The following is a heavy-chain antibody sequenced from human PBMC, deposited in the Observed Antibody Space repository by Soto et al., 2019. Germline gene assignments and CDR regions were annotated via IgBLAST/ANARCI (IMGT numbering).Heavy chain of an antibody. J-gene: IGHJ3*02. V-gene: IGHV3-9*01. CDR3: AKDIREQLVLVGPYDAFDI. Sequence: HPGGSLRLSCAASGFTFDDYAMHWVRQAPGKGLEWVSGISWNSGSIGYADSVKGRFTISRDNAKNSLYLQMNSLRAEDTALYYCAKDIREQLVLVGPYDAFDIWGQGTMVTVSS. CDR2: ISWNSGSI. D-gene: IGHD6-13*01. CDR1: GFTFDDYA.